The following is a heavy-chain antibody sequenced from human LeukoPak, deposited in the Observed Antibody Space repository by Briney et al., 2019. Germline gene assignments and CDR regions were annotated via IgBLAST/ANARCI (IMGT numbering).Heavy chain of an antibody. D-gene: IGHD1-26*01. CDR1: GFTFRTSW. CDR2: ISSDGSDI. J-gene: IGHJ4*02. Sequence: GGSLRLSCAASGFTFRTSWMHRVRQDSRKGLVWVSRISSDGSDIRYADSVKGRFTISRDNAKNTLYLLMSSLRAEDTALYYCARDRGGLGPTTLDHWGQGTLVTVSS. CDR3: ARDRGGLGPTTLDH. V-gene: IGHV3-74*01.